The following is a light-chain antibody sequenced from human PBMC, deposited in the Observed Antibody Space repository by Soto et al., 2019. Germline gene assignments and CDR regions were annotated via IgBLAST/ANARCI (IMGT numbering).Light chain of an antibody. J-gene: IGKJ2*01. Sequence: VMTQSPAILSVSPGERATLFCRASQSVSTNVAWYQQIPGQTPRLLIYGASTRATGIPVRFSGSGSGTEFTLTISSLQSEDFAVYYCHQYDDGPYTFGQGTKVDIK. CDR1: QSVSTN. V-gene: IGKV3-15*01. CDR2: GAS. CDR3: HQYDDGPYT.